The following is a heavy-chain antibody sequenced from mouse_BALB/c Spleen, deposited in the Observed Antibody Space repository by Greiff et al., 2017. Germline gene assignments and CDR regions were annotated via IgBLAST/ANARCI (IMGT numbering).Heavy chain of an antibody. CDR2: INSNGGST. Sequence: EVKLMESGGGLVQPGGSLKLSCAASGFTFSSYGMSWVRQTPDKRLELVATINSNGGSTYYPDSVKGRFTISRDNAKNTLYLQMSSLKSEDTAMYYCARDYGNYGWYFDVWGAGTTVTVSS. J-gene: IGHJ1*01. CDR1: GFTFSSYG. CDR3: ARDYGNYGWYFDV. V-gene: IGHV5-6-3*01. D-gene: IGHD2-1*01.